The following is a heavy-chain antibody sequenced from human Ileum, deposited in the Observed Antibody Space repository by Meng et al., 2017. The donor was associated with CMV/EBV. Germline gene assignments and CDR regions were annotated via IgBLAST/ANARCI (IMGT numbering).Heavy chain of an antibody. J-gene: IGHJ1*01. CDR2: TYYRSKWYN. Sequence: SATCNWIRQSPSRGLEWLGRTYYRSKWYNNSTVSVKNRITINPDTSQNQFSLQLNSVTPEDTAVYYCARGTTYCDTARCSEYFQQWGQGTLVTVSS. D-gene: IGHD2-21*01. CDR1: SAT. V-gene: IGHV6-1*01. CDR3: ARGTTYCDTARCSEYFQQ.